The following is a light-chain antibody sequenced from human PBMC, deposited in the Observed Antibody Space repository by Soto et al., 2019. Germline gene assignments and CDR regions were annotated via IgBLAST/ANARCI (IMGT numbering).Light chain of an antibody. V-gene: IGKV4-1*01. Sequence: DIQMTQSPSSLSASVGDRVTITCRASQTITDYLNWYQQKPGQPPKLLIYWASTRESGVPDRFSGSGSGTDFTLTISSLQAEDVAVYYCQQYYSMYTFGQGTKLEIK. CDR2: WAS. CDR3: QQYYSMYT. J-gene: IGKJ2*01. CDR1: QTITDY.